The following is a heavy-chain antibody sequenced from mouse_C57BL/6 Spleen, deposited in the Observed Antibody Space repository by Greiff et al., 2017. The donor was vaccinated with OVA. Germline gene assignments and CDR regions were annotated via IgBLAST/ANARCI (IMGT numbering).Heavy chain of an antibody. CDR3: ARWDTTVVGGAMDD. V-gene: IGHV1-55*01. Sequence: QVQLQQPGAELVKPGASVKMSCKASGYTFTSYWITWVKQRPGQGLEWIGDIYPGSGSTNYNEKFKSKATLTVDTSSSTAYRQLSSLTSEDCAVYYCARWDTTVVGGAMDDWGQGTSVTVSS. CDR2: IYPGSGST. D-gene: IGHD1-1*01. J-gene: IGHJ4*01. CDR1: GYTFTSYW.